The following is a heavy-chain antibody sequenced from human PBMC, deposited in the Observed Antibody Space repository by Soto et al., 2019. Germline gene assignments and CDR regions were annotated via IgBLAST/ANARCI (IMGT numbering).Heavy chain of an antibody. J-gene: IGHJ4*02. CDR1: GFIFSDYA. CDR3: AKARHSTSWYGVEADF. CDR2: ISYVGDNK. Sequence: QVQLVESGGGVVQPGRSLRLSCAASGFIFSDYAMHWVRQAPGKGLEWVAVISYVGDNKYYADSVRGRFAISRDNLKNTLYLQMNSLNPEDTAVYHCAKARHSTSWYGVEADFWGQGTLVTVSS. D-gene: IGHD6-13*01. V-gene: IGHV3-30*09.